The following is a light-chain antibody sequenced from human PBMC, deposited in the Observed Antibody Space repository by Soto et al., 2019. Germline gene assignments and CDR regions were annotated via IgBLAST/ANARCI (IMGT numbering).Light chain of an antibody. J-gene: IGLJ2*01. Sequence: QSVLTQPPSASGTPGQRVTISCSGSSSNIGSNYVYWYHQLPGTAPKLLIYRNDQRPSGVPDRFSGSKSGTSASLAISGLRSEDEADYYCAAWDDSLSGVVFGGGTQLTVL. CDR2: RND. V-gene: IGLV1-47*01. CDR1: SSNIGSNY. CDR3: AAWDDSLSGVV.